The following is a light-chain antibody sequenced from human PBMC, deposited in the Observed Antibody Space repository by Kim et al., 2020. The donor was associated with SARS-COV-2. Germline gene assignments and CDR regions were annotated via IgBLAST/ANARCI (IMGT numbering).Light chain of an antibody. Sequence: ASVGDRVTITCRARQGINSNLAWFQQKPGRVPKRLIYAASSLQSGVPSRFSGSGSGTEFTLTISSLQPEDFATYYCLQHNSYPLTFGGGTKVEIK. J-gene: IGKJ4*01. CDR3: LQHNSYPLT. CDR2: AAS. V-gene: IGKV1-17*03. CDR1: QGINSN.